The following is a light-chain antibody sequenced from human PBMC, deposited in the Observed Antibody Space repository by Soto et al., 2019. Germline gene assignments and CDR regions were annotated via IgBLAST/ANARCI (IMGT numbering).Light chain of an antibody. V-gene: IGKV3-20*01. CDR3: QHYCRAPLFT. CDR2: GSS. CDR1: QSVSSSY. J-gene: IGKJ5*01. Sequence: EIVLTQSPGTLSLSPGERATLSCRASQSVSSSYLAWYQQKPGQDPRLLIYGSSSRATGIPDRFSGSGYGKDFTLTISRLEPEDFAMYYCQHYCRAPLFTFGQGTRLEIK.